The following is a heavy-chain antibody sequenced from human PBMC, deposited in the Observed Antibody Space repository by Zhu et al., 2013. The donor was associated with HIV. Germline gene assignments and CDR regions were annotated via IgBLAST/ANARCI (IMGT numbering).Heavy chain of an antibody. V-gene: IGHV1-8*03. CDR1: GGTFSSYA. J-gene: IGHJ5*02. CDR3: ARVGGFRSMGTKRWFDP. Sequence: QVQLAQSGAELKKPGSSVRVSCKASGGTFSSYAISWVRQTTGQGLEWMGWMNPNSGNTGYAQKFQGRVTISRNTSINTAYMELSSLRSEDTAVYYCARVGGFRSMGTKRWFDPWGQGTLVTVSS. CDR2: MNPNSGNT. D-gene: IGHD3-16*01.